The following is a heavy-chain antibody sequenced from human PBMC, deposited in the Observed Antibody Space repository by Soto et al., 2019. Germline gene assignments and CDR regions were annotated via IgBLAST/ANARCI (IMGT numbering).Heavy chain of an antibody. Sequence: SQTLSLPCDISGDSVSSDSTAWNWIRQSPSRGLEWLGRTYYKSKWFYNYAVSVRSRIAIRSDTSKNQFSLQLNYVTPEDTAVYFCARGDHWLLYWGHVSLFTVPS. CDR2: TYYKSKWFY. D-gene: IGHD2-15*01. V-gene: IGHV6-1*01. J-gene: IGHJ4*01. CDR3: ARGDHWLLY. CDR1: GDSVSSDSTA.